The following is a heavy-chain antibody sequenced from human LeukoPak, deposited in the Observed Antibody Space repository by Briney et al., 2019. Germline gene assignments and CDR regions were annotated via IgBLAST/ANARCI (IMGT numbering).Heavy chain of an antibody. CDR2: ISAYNGNT. J-gene: IGHJ3*02. CDR3: AKSLRFLEWLDASDI. V-gene: IGHV1-18*01. Sequence: EASVKVSCKASGYTFTSYGISWVRQAPGQGLEWMGWISAYNGNTNYAQKLQGRVTMTTDTSTSTAYMELRSLRSDDAAVYYCAKSLRFLEWLDASDIWGQGTMVTVSS. D-gene: IGHD3-3*01. CDR1: GYTFTSYG.